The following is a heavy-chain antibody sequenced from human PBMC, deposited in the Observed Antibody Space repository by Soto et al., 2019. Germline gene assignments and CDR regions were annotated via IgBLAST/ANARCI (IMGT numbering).Heavy chain of an antibody. D-gene: IGHD2-2*01. CDR3: ARGEVPAALRGWSLDYYYGMDV. Sequence: QVQLVQSGAEVKKPGSSVKVSCKASGGTFSSYAISWVRQAPGQGLEWMGGIIPIFGTANYAQKFQGRVTSTAEESTSAGYMELCSLRSEDTAVYYCARGEVPAALRGWSLDYYYGMDVWGQGTTVTVSS. V-gene: IGHV1-69*12. J-gene: IGHJ6*02. CDR2: IIPIFGTA. CDR1: GGTFSSYA.